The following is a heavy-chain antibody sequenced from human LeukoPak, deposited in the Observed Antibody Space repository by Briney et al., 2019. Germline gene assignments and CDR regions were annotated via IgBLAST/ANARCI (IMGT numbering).Heavy chain of an antibody. CDR1: GGTFSSYA. V-gene: IGHV1-69*13. CDR3: AITYYYDSSPTNSDY. J-gene: IGHJ4*02. CDR2: IIPIFGTA. D-gene: IGHD3-22*01. Sequence: SVKVSCKASGGTFSSYAISWVRQAPGQGLEWMGGIIPIFGTANYTQKFQGRVTITADESTSTAYMELSSLRSEDTAVYYCAITYYYDSSPTNSDYWGQGTLVTVSS.